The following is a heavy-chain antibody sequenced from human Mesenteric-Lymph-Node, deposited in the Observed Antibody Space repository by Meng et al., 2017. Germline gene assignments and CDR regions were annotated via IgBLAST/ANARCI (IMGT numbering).Heavy chain of an antibody. CDR2: IYQTGST. Sequence: QRPSQESGPGPVKTSGTLSLTCAVSGASTSSDGWRWVRQPPGKGLEWIGEIYQTGSTNYNPSLKSRVTISIDKSKNQFSLKLTSVTAADTALYYCARDPTAVAGYFDYWGRGTLVTVSS. V-gene: IGHV4-4*02. CDR3: ARDPTAVAGYFDY. J-gene: IGHJ4*02. CDR1: GASTSSDG. D-gene: IGHD6-19*01.